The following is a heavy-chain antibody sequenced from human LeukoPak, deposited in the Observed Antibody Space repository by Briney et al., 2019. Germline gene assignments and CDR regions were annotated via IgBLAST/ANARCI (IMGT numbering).Heavy chain of an antibody. CDR3: ARGMVGATSYFDY. J-gene: IGHJ4*02. Sequence: ASVKVSCKASGYTLTGYYMHWVRQAPGQGLEWMGRINPNSGGTNYAQKFQGRVTMTRDTSISTAYMELSRLRSDDTAVYYCARGMVGATSYFDYWGQGTLVTVSS. V-gene: IGHV1-2*06. CDR2: INPNSGGT. D-gene: IGHD1-26*01. CDR1: GYTLTGYY.